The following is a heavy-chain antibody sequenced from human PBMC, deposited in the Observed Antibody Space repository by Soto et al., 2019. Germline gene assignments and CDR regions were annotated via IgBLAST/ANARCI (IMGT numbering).Heavy chain of an antibody. Sequence: GSLRLSCAASGFTFSSYWMSWVRQAPGKGLEWVANIKQDGSEKYYVDSVKGRFTISRDNAKNSLYLQMNILSAEDTALYYCASQVAATYYFDYWGQGTLVTVSS. D-gene: IGHD6-19*01. CDR1: GFTFSSYW. V-gene: IGHV3-7*03. CDR2: IKQDGSEK. CDR3: ASQVAATYYFDY. J-gene: IGHJ4*02.